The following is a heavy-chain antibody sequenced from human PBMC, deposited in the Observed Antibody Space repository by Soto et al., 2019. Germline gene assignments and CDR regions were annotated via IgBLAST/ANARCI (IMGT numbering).Heavy chain of an antibody. CDR1: GFTFSSYG. CDR2: IWYDGSNK. CDR3: ARAVRVYGAWGMDV. D-gene: IGHD2-8*01. V-gene: IGHV3-33*01. J-gene: IGHJ6*02. Sequence: QVQLVESGGGVVQPGRSLRLSCAASGFTFSSYGMHWVRQAPGKGLEWVAVIWYDGSNKYYADSVKGRFTISRDNSKNTLYLQMNSLRAEDTAVYYCARAVRVYGAWGMDVWGQGTTVTVSS.